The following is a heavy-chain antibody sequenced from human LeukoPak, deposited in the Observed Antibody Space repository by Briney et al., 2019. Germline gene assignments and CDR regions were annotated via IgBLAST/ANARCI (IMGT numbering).Heavy chain of an antibody. CDR3: ARFYCTGDSDSCYAMDV. CDR2: ISGSGGST. Sequence: GGSLRLSCAASGFTFSSYAMSWVRQAPGKGLEWVSAISGSGGSTYYADSVKGRFTISRDNSKNTLYLQMNSLRAEDTAVYYCARFYCTGDSDSCYAMDVWGQGTTVTVSS. CDR1: GFTFSSYA. J-gene: IGHJ6*02. V-gene: IGHV3-23*01. D-gene: IGHD2-8*02.